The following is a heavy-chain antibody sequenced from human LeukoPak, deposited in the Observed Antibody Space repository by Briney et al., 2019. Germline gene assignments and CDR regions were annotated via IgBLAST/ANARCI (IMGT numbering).Heavy chain of an antibody. Sequence: ASVKVSCKASGYTFTSYGISWVRQAPGQGLEWMGWVSAYNGNTNYAQKLQGRVTMTEDTSTDTAYMELSSLRSEDTAVYYCATGSDTLGDFDYWGQGTLVTVSS. CDR1: GYTFTSYG. J-gene: IGHJ4*02. CDR2: VSAYNGNT. D-gene: IGHD3-3*01. V-gene: IGHV1-18*01. CDR3: ATGSDTLGDFDY.